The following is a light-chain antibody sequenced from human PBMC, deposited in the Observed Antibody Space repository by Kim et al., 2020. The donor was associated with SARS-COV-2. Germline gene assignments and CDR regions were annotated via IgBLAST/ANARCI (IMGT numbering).Light chain of an antibody. V-gene: IGLV2-14*03. CDR1: SSDVGVCND. Sequence: PGQPLTYSGSGTSSDVGVCNDVSWYQQHPGNAPQLMIYDVSNRPSEVSNRFSGSKSGNTASLTISGLQAEDEADYYCSSYTSSSRVFGGGTKVTVL. CDR3: SSYTSSSRV. CDR2: DVS. J-gene: IGLJ2*01.